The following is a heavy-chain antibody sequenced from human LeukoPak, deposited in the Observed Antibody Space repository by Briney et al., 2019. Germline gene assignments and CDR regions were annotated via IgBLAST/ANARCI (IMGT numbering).Heavy chain of an antibody. Sequence: GESLKISCKGSGYSFTSYWIGWVRQMPGKGLEWMGLIYPGDSDTRYSPSFQGRVTISADKSISTAYLQWSSLKASDTAMYYCARLPDYDSSGYSAFDIWGQGTMVTVSS. V-gene: IGHV5-51*01. D-gene: IGHD3-22*01. CDR3: ARLPDYDSSGYSAFDI. CDR2: IYPGDSDT. CDR1: GYSFTSYW. J-gene: IGHJ3*02.